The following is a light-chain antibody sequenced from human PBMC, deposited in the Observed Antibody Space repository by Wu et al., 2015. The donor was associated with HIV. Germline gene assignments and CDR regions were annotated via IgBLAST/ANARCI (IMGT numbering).Light chain of an antibody. Sequence: EVVLTQSPGTLSLFPGERATLSCRASQSVSSSYLAWYQQKPGQAPRLLIYGASSRATGIPDRFSGSGSGTEFTLTISSLQSEDFAVYYCQQYNNWPWTFGQGTKVEIK. V-gene: IGKV3-20*01. CDR2: GAS. CDR3: QQYNNWPWT. J-gene: IGKJ1*01. CDR1: QSVSSSY.